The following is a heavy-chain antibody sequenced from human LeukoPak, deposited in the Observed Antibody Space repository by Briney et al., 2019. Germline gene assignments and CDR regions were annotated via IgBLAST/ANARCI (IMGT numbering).Heavy chain of an antibody. CDR1: GGSISNSGYY. D-gene: IGHD3-22*01. CDR2: IYYSGST. CDR3: ARLRHTSDFFYGFDY. Sequence: SETLSLTCAVSGGSISNSGYYWGWVRQPPGKGLEWIATIYYSGSTYYNPSLKSRVTISVDTSKNQFSLKLSSVTAADTAMYFCARLRHTSDFFYGFDYWGQGTLVTVSS. J-gene: IGHJ4*02. V-gene: IGHV4-39*01.